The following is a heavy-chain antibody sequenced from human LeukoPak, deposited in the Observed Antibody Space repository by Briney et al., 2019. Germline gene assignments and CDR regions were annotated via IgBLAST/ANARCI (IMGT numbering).Heavy chain of an antibody. CDR3: ASLECFVEGCYNH. J-gene: IGHJ4*02. Sequence: PSETLSLTCSVSGDSVTSSYWNWIRQPPGKGLEWIGYVSSDGTNNYTPSLRSRRIMSVDTAKHDISLILTSVTASDTAIYYCASLECFVEGCYNHWGRGTLVTVS. CDR1: GDSVTSSY. D-gene: IGHD2-15*01. CDR2: VSSDGTN. V-gene: IGHV4-4*09.